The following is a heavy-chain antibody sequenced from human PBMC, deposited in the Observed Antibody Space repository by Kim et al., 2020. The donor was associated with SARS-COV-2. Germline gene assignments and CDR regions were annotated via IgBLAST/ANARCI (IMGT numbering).Heavy chain of an antibody. CDR1: GYTFTSNS. CDR3: PGDGGQQRVTGVLAD. D-gene: IGHD6-13*01. Sequence: ASVKVSCKTSGYTFTSNSVSWVRQAPGQGLEWMGWISSYSGQQNYARKLQGRVTMPPATSTTTAYMELGTLRSDKTAAYFCPGDGGQQRVTGVLADWGKG. V-gene: IGHV1-18*04. J-gene: IGHJ4*02. CDR2: ISSYSGQQ.